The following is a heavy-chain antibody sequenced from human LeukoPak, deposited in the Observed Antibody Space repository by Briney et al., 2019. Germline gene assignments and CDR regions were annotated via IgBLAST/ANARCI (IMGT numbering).Heavy chain of an antibody. CDR1: GYTFTSYA. J-gene: IGHJ5*02. CDR2: INAGNGNT. CDR3: ARVRPELRFLEGFGGFDP. V-gene: IGHV1-3*03. D-gene: IGHD3-3*01. Sequence: ASVKVSCKASGYTFTSYAMHWVRQAPGQRLEWMGWINAGNGNTKYSQEFQGRVTITRDTSASTAYMELSSLRSEDMAVYYCARVRPELRFLEGFGGFDPWGQGTLVTVSS.